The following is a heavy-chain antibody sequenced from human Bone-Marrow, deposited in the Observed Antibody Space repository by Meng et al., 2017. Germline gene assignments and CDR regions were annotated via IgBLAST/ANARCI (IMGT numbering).Heavy chain of an antibody. Sequence: QGQLVQSGAEVRKPGASVKVSCKASGSTFTGYYMHWVRQAPGQGLEWMGRINPNSGGTNYAQKFQGRVTMTRDTSISTAYMELSRLRSDDTAVYYCARDKDGYSYGFPILVSWGQGTLVTVSS. CDR3: ARDKDGYSYGFPILVS. V-gene: IGHV1-2*06. J-gene: IGHJ5*02. CDR1: GSTFTGYY. D-gene: IGHD5-18*01. CDR2: INPNSGGT.